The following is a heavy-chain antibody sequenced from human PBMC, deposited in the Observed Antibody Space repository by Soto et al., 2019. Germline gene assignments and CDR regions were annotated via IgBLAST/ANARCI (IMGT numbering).Heavy chain of an antibody. CDR3: ARSSDYGGFGGFDY. CDR2: IYHSGST. J-gene: IGHJ4*02. Sequence: QLQLQESGSGLVKPSQTLSLTCAVSGGSINSGGYSWSWIRQPPGKGLEWIGYIYHSGSTYYNPYLKGRVTISVDRSKNQFSLKVSSVTAADTAVYYCARSSDYGGFGGFDYWGQGTLVTVSS. V-gene: IGHV4-30-2*01. CDR1: GGSINSGGYS. D-gene: IGHD4-17*01.